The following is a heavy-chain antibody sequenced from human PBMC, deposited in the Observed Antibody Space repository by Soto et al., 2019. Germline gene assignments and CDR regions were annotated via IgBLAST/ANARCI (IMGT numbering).Heavy chain of an antibody. CDR3: ASSDCSGGSCYDY. Sequence: PGGSLRLSCAASGFTFSIYGMHWVRQAPGKGLEWVAVIWYDGSNKYYADSVKGRFTISRDNSKNTLYLQMNSLRAEDTAVYYCASSDCSGGSCYDYWGQGTLVTVSS. J-gene: IGHJ4*02. D-gene: IGHD2-15*01. V-gene: IGHV3-33*01. CDR2: IWYDGSNK. CDR1: GFTFSIYG.